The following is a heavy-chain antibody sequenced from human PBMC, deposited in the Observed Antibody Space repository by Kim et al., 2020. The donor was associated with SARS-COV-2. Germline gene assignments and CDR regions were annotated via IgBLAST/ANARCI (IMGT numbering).Heavy chain of an antibody. D-gene: IGHD3-10*01. V-gene: IGHV3-15*01. CDR3: TTDRPSRAGSFDY. Sequence: GRSLRLSCAASGFTFSNAWMSWVRQAPGKGLEWVGRIKSKTDGGTTDYAAPVKGRFTISRDDSKNTLYLQMNSLKTEDTAVYYCTTDRPSRAGSFDYWGQGTLVTVSS. CDR1: GFTFSNAW. J-gene: IGHJ4*02. CDR2: IKSKTDGGTT.